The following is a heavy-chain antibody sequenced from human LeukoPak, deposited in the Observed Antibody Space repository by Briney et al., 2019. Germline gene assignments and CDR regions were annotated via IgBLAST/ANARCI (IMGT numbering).Heavy chain of an antibody. CDR3: AKAGFNHYYYYMDV. CDR2: ISWNSGTI. Sequence: GGSLRLSCAASGFTFDDYAMHWVRQAPGKGLEWVSGISWNSGTIYYADSVKGRFTISRDDAKNSLYLQMHSLRAEDTAVYYCAKAGFNHYYYYMDVWGKGTTVTVSS. CDR1: GFTFDDYA. V-gene: IGHV3-9*01. J-gene: IGHJ6*03.